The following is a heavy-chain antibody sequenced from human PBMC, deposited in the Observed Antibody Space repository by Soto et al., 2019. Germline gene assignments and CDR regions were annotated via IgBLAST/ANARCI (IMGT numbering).Heavy chain of an antibody. CDR3: ARAGKIAVAGPLPYYYYGMDV. CDR1: GGSISSYY. CDR2: IYYSGST. J-gene: IGHJ6*02. D-gene: IGHD6-19*01. V-gene: IGHV4-59*01. Sequence: SETLSLTCTVSGGSISSYYWSWIRQPPGKGLEWIGYIYYSGSTNYNPSLKSRVTISVDTSKNQFSLKLSSVTAADTAVYYCARAGKIAVAGPLPYYYYGMDVWGQGTTVTVLL.